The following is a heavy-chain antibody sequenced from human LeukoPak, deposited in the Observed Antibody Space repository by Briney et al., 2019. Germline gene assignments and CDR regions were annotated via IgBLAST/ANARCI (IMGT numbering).Heavy chain of an antibody. V-gene: IGHV1-69*06. J-gene: IGHJ4*02. CDR3: ARDDYYGSGGTYYFDY. CDR1: GGTFSSYA. CDR2: IIPIFGTA. D-gene: IGHD3-10*01. Sequence: ASAKVSCKAYGGTFSSYAISWVRQAPGHGLEWMGGIIPIFGTANYAQKFQGRVTITADKSTSTAYMELSSLRSEDTAVYYCARDDYYGSGGTYYFDYWGQGTLVTVSS.